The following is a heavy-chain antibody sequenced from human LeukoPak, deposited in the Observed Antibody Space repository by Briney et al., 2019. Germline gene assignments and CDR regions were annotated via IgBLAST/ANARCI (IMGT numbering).Heavy chain of an antibody. J-gene: IGHJ4*02. Sequence: GGSLRLSCAASGFTVSSNYMGWFRQAPGKGLEWVSVIYSGGSTYYADSVKGRFTISRDNSKNTLYLQMNSLRAEDTAVYYCARDIGCGDYGGDYWGQGTLVTVSS. D-gene: IGHD4-17*01. V-gene: IGHV3-53*01. CDR1: GFTVSSNY. CDR2: IYSGGST. CDR3: ARDIGCGDYGGDY.